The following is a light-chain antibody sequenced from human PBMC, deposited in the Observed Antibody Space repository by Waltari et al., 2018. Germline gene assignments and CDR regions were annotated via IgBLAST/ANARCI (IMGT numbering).Light chain of an antibody. CDR1: QSISNY. J-gene: IGKJ3*01. V-gene: IGKV3-20*01. CDR2: AAS. Sequence: ETVLTQSPGTLSLSPGQRATLSCRASQSISNYLAWYQQKPGQAPRLLISAASSRATGIPDRFSGSGSGTDFTLSISRLEPEDFAVYYCQQYGSSPFTFGPGTKVDIK. CDR3: QQYGSSPFT.